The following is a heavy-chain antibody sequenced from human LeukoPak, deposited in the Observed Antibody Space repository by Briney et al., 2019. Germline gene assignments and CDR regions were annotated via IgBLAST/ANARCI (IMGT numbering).Heavy chain of an antibody. J-gene: IGHJ4*02. Sequence: KPSETLSLTCTVSGGSISSYYWSWIRQPPGEGLEWIGYIYYSGSTNYNPSLKSRVTISVDTSKNQFSLKLSSVTAADTAVYYCARGDDYVWGRAPYFDYWGQGTLVTVSS. D-gene: IGHD3-16*01. CDR3: ARGDDYVWGRAPYFDY. V-gene: IGHV4-59*01. CDR2: IYYSGST. CDR1: GGSISSYY.